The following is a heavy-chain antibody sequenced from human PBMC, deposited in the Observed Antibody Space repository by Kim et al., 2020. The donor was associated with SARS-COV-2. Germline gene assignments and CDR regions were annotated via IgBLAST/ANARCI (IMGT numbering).Heavy chain of an antibody. Sequence: GGSLRLSCAASGFTFSSYAMSWVRQAPGKGLEWVSVISASGRSTYYADSVKGRFTISRDNSKNTLDLQMNSLRVEDTAVYYCAKDGFGELSYYYYGMDVWGQGTTVTVSS. CDR3: AKDGFGELSYYYYGMDV. CDR1: GFTFSSYA. D-gene: IGHD3-10*01. V-gene: IGHV3-23*01. J-gene: IGHJ6*02. CDR2: ISASGRST.